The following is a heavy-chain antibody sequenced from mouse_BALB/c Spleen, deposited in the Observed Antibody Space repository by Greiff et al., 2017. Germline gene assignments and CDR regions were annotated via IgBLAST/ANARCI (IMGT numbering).Heavy chain of an antibody. CDR3: ARSLYDGYLYYFDY. CDR2: INSNGGST. J-gene: IGHJ2*01. CDR1: GFTFSSYG. Sequence: EVKLVESGGGLVQPGGSLKLSCAASGFTFSSYGMSWVRQTPDKRLELIATINSNGGSTYYPDSVKGRFTISRDNAKNTLYLQMSSLKSEDTAMYYCARSLYDGYLYYFDYWGQGTTLTVSS. V-gene: IGHV5-6-3*01. D-gene: IGHD2-3*01.